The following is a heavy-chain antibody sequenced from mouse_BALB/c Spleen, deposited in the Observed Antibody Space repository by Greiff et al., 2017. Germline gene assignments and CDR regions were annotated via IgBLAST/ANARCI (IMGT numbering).Heavy chain of an antibody. J-gene: IGHJ4*01. V-gene: IGHV1-7*01. Sequence: VQLQQSGAELAKPGASVKMSCKASGYTFTSYWMQWVKQRPGQGLEWIGYINPSTGYTEYNQKFKDKATLTADKSSSTAYMQLSSLTSEDSAVYYCARALYDYDAMDYWGQGTSVTVSS. CDR1: GYTFTSYW. CDR2: INPSTGYT. CDR3: ARALYDYDAMDY. D-gene: IGHD2-3*01.